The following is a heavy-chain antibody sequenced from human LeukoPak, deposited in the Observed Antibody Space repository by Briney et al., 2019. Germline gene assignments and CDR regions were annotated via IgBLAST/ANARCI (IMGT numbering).Heavy chain of an antibody. V-gene: IGHV4-59*01. J-gene: IGHJ6*02. CDR1: GGSISSYY. CDR2: IYYSGST. Sequence: PSETLSLTCTVSGGSISSYYWSWIRQPPGKGLEWIGYIYYSGSTNYNPSLKSRVTISVDTSKNQFSLKLSSVTAADTAVYYCARDPGRGTDYYYYGMDVWGQGTTVTVSS. D-gene: IGHD3-16*01. CDR3: ARDPGRGTDYYYYGMDV.